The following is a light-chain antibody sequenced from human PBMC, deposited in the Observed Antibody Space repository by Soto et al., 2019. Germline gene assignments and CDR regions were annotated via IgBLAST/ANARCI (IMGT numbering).Light chain of an antibody. J-gene: IGKJ2*01. CDR2: DAS. V-gene: IGKV1-5*01. Sequence: DIQMTQSPSTLSASVGDRVTISCRASQDISNFLAWYQHKPGKAPKLLIYDASTLQTGVPSRFRGSGFGTEFPLTISVLQPDDSATYYCQQHDDYSHATFGKGTK. CDR1: QDISNF. CDR3: QQHDDYSHAT.